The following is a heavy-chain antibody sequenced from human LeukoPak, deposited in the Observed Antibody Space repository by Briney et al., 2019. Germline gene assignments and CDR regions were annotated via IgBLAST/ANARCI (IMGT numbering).Heavy chain of an antibody. V-gene: IGHV1-46*01. CDR1: GGTFSSYA. CDR2: INPSGGST. D-gene: IGHD3-16*01. Sequence: ASVKVSCKASGGTFSSYAISWVRQAPGQGLEWMGIINPSGGSTSYAQKFQGRVTMTRDTSTSTVYMELSSLRSEDTAVYYCARVRDLRGYFDYWGQGTLVTVSS. CDR3: ARVRDLRGYFDY. J-gene: IGHJ4*02.